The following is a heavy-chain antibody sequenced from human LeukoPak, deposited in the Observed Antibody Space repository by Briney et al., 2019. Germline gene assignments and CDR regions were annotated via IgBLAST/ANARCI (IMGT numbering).Heavy chain of an antibody. CDR1: GFAFSDSV. V-gene: IGHV3-30-3*01. CDR2: ISYDGSNE. CDR3: AREDGGNSGDYYFDY. Sequence: PGGSLRLSCAASGFAFSDSVMHWVRQAPGKGLEWVAVISYDGSNEDYTDSVKGRFIISRDDSKNTVSLQMNSLRVDDTALYYCAREDGGNSGDYYFDYWGQGTLVTVSS. J-gene: IGHJ4*02. D-gene: IGHD4-23*01.